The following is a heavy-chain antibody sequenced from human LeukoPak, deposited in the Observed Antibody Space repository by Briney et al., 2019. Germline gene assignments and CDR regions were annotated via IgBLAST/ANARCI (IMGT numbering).Heavy chain of an antibody. V-gene: IGHV3-30-3*01. CDR1: GFTFSSYG. Sequence: GGSLRLSCAAAGFTFSSYGMHWVRQAPGKWLEWVAVISDDGTNKYYAVSGKGRFSISRDNSKNTLYLQMNTLRAEDTAVYYCARETFYYYDSSGYYGIFDYWGKGTLVTVSS. CDR3: ARETFYYYDSSGYYGIFDY. J-gene: IGHJ4*02. CDR2: ISDDGTNK. D-gene: IGHD3-22*01.